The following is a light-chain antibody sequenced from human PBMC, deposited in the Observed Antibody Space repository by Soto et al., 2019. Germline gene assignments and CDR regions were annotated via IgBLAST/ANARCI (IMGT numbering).Light chain of an antibody. V-gene: IGKV3-15*01. CDR1: QSVSSK. J-gene: IGKJ2*01. Sequence: EIVMTQSPATLSVSPGERATLSCRASQSVSSKLAWYQQKPGQAPRLLIYGASTRATGIPARFSGSGSGTEFTLTISSLQSEDFAVYYCQQYNSWYTFGQGTKLETK. CDR3: QQYNSWYT. CDR2: GAS.